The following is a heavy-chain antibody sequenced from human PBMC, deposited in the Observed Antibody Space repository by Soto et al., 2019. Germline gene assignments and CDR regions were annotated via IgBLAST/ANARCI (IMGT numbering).Heavy chain of an antibody. J-gene: IGHJ6*02. CDR3: ARNVVATTRSYYYYYGMDV. D-gene: IGHD2-15*01. CDR2: INPNSGGT. CDR1: GYILTELS. Sequence: ASGKVSCKVSGYILTELSMHWVRQAPGQGLEWMGWINPNSGGTNYAQKFQGWVTMTRDTSISTAYMELSRLRSDDTAVYYCARNVVATTRSYYYYYGMDVWGQGTTVTVSS. V-gene: IGHV1-2*04.